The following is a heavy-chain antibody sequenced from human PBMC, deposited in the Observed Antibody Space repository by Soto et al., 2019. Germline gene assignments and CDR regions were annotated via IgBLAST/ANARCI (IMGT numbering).Heavy chain of an antibody. CDR2: INSDGSST. V-gene: IGHV3-74*01. CDR1: GFTFSSYW. CDR3: AREGISSSLIYYYMDV. Sequence: GGSLRLSCAASGFTFSSYWMHWVRQAPGKGLVWVSRINSDGSSTSYADSVKGRFTISRDNAKNTLYLQMNSLRAEDTAVYYCAREGISSSLIYYYMDVWGKGTTVTVSS. D-gene: IGHD6-6*01. J-gene: IGHJ6*03.